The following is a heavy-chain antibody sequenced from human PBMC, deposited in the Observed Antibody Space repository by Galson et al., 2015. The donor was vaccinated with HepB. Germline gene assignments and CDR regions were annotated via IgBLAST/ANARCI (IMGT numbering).Heavy chain of an antibody. V-gene: IGHV3-23*01. Sequence: SLRLSCAASGFTFSSYAMSWVRQAPGKGLEWVSAISGSGGSTYYAGSVKGRFTISRDNSKNTLYLQMNSLRAEDTAVYYCGRGPKVGGAAPGNYWGQGTLVTVSS. CDR1: GFTFSSYA. CDR2: ISGSGGST. J-gene: IGHJ4*02. D-gene: IGHD4-23*01. CDR3: GRGPKVGGAAPGNY.